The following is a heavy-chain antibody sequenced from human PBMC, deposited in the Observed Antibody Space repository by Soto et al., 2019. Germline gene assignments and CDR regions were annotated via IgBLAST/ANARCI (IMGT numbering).Heavy chain of an antibody. CDR1: GFTFSSYG. Sequence: GGSLRLSCAASGFTFSSYGMHWVRQAPGKGLEWVAGIWYNGSDKKYADSVKGRFTISRDNSEKTLYLQMNSLRAEDTAVYYCAKDYGDWTGLYYYGMDVWGQGTTVTVSS. V-gene: IGHV3-33*06. J-gene: IGHJ6*02. D-gene: IGHD4-17*01. CDR2: IWYNGSDK. CDR3: AKDYGDWTGLYYYGMDV.